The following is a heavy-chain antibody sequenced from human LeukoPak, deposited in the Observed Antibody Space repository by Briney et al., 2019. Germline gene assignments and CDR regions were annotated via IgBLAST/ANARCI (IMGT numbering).Heavy chain of an antibody. D-gene: IGHD1-26*01. CDR1: GGTLSSYA. V-gene: IGHV1-69*05. CDR3: ATLYSGSYYYYYMDV. CDR2: IIPIFGTA. J-gene: IGHJ6*03. Sequence: ASVKVSCKASGGTLSSYAISWVRQAPGQGLEWVGGIIPIFGTANYAQKFQGRVTITTDESTSTAYMELSSTRSEDTAVYYCATLYSGSYYYYYMDVWGKGTTVTVSS.